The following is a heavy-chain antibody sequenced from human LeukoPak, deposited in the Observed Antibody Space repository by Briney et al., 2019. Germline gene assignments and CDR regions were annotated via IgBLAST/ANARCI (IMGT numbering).Heavy chain of an antibody. CDR1: GYSFTSYW. CDR3: ARQYYDSSGYSFFDY. CDR2: IYPGDSDT. Sequence: GESLKISCKGSGYSFTSYWIGWVRQMPGKGLEWMGIIYPGDSDTRYSPSFQGQVTISADKSISTAYLQWSCLKASDTAMYYCARQYYDSSGYSFFDYWGQGTLVTVSS. J-gene: IGHJ4*02. D-gene: IGHD3-22*01. V-gene: IGHV5-51*01.